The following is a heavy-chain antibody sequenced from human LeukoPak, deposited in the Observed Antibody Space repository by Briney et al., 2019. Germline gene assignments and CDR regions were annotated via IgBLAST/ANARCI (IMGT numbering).Heavy chain of an antibody. V-gene: IGHV3-30*03. CDR2: ISYDGSNK. D-gene: IGHD1-26*01. J-gene: IGHJ4*02. CDR3: ARDSVGARYDS. Sequence: GRSLRLSCAASGFTFSSYGMHWVRQAPGKGLEWVAVISYDGSNKYYADSVKGRFTISRDNSKNTLYLQMNSLRGEDTGVYYCARDSVGARYDSWGQGTLVIVSS. CDR1: GFTFSSYG.